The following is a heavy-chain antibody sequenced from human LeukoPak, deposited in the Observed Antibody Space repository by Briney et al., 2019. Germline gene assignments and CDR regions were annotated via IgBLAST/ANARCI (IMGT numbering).Heavy chain of an antibody. J-gene: IGHJ3*02. Sequence: ASVKVSCKASGYTFTSYGTSWVRQAPGQGLEWMGWISAYNGNTNYAQKLQGRVTMTTDTSTSTAYMELGSLRSDDTAVYYCARGPAYSSSLIGAFDIWGQGTMVTVSS. D-gene: IGHD6-13*01. CDR1: GYTFTSYG. CDR2: ISAYNGNT. V-gene: IGHV1-18*01. CDR3: ARGPAYSSSLIGAFDI.